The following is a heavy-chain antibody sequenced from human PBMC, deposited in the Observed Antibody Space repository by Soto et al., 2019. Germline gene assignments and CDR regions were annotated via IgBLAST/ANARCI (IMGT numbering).Heavy chain of an antibody. CDR3: ARSGYRNCSRGSCYQPRHAFDI. Sequence: SETLSLTCTVSGGSISRYYWSWVRQPPGKGLEWIGYIYYSGSTNYNPSLKSRVTISGDTAKPQFSLKLSSVTAADTAVYYCARSGYRNCSRGSCYQPRHAFDIWGQGTLVTVSS. J-gene: IGHJ3*02. CDR2: IYYSGST. V-gene: IGHV4-59*08. CDR1: GGSISRYY. D-gene: IGHD2-15*01.